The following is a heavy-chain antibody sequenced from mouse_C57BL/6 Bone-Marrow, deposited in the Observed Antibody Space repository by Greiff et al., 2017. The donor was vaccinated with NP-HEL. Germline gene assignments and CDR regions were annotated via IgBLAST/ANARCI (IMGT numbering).Heavy chain of an antibody. CDR1: GYTFTSYW. V-gene: IGHV1-72*01. J-gene: IGHJ2*01. CDR2: IDPNSGGT. D-gene: IGHD1-1*01. CDR3: AREAIITTVVAPYFDY. Sequence: QVQLRQSGAELVKPGASVKLSCKASGYTFTSYWMHWVKQRPGRGLEWIGRIDPNSGGTKYNEKFKSKATLTVDKPSSTAYMQLSSLTSEDSAVYYCAREAIITTVVAPYFDYWGQGTTLTVSS.